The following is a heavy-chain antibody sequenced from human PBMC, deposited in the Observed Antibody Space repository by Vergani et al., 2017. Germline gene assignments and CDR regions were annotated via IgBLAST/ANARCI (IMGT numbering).Heavy chain of an antibody. J-gene: IGHJ3*02. D-gene: IGHD3-10*01. Sequence: EVQLLESGGGLVQPGGSLRLSCAASGFTFSSYAMSWVRQAPGKGLEWVSAISGSSSYIYYADSVKGRFTISRDNAKNSLYLQMNSLRAEDTAVYYCARVRGAAGATRDAFDIWGQGTMVTVSS. CDR2: ISGSSSYI. CDR3: ARVRGAAGATRDAFDI. V-gene: IGHV3-21*01. CDR1: GFTFSSYA.